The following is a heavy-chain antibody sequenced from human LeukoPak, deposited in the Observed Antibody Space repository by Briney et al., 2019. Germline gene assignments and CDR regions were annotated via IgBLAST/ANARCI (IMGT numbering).Heavy chain of an antibody. CDR3: ARGRYTGYESGYFDY. D-gene: IGHD5-12*01. CDR1: GFTFSSYD. Sequence: PGRSLRLSCAASGFTFSSYDMHWVRQAPGKGLEWVAAISYDGTNTYYTDSAKGRFTISRGNSKNTLYLQMDSLRGEDTAVYSCARGRYTGYESGYFDYWGQGILVTVSS. CDR2: ISYDGTNT. V-gene: IGHV3-30*03. J-gene: IGHJ4*02.